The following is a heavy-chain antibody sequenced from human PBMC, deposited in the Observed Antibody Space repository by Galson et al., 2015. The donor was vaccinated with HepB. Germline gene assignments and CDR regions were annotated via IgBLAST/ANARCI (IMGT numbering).Heavy chain of an antibody. J-gene: IGHJ6*03. Sequence: SVKVSCKASGYTFTHYAMNWVRQAPGQGLEWMGWINTNTGNPTYAQDFTGRFVFSLDTSVSTAYLQIASLKAEDTAVYFCARGAVMGGSGSSSWSDPPIYKYNFYMDVWGKGTTVTSSS. CDR2: INTNTGNP. CDR1: GYTFTHYA. D-gene: IGHD6-13*01. V-gene: IGHV7-4-1*01. CDR3: ARGAVMGGSGSSSWSDPPIYKYNFYMDV.